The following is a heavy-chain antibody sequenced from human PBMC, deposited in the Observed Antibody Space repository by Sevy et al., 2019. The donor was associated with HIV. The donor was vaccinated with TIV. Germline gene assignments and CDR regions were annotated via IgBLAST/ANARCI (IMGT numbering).Heavy chain of an antibody. Sequence: ASVKVSCKASGYTFTGYYMHWVRQAPGQGLEWMGRINPNSGGTNYAQKFQGRVTMTRDTSISTAYMELGRLRSDDTAVYYCARGFLEWLSFLDYWGQGTLVTVSS. CDR1: GYTFTGYY. D-gene: IGHD3-3*01. J-gene: IGHJ4*02. V-gene: IGHV1-2*06. CDR2: INPNSGGT. CDR3: ARGFLEWLSFLDY.